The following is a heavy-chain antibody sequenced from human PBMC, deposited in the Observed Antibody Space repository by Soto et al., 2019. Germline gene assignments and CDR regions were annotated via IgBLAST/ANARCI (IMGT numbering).Heavy chain of an antibody. Sequence: GGSLRLSCAASGFTFSSYGMHWVRQAPGKGLEWVAVISYDGSNKYYADSVKGRFTISRDNSKNTLYLQMNSLRAEDTAVYYCACTSIRGYSYGRHLGAFDYWGQGTLVTVSS. CDR1: GFTFSSYG. J-gene: IGHJ4*02. CDR3: ACTSIRGYSYGRHLGAFDY. CDR2: ISYDGSNK. V-gene: IGHV3-30*03. D-gene: IGHD5-18*01.